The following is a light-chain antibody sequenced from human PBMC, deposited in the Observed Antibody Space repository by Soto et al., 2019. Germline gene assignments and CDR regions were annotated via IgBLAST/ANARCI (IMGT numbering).Light chain of an antibody. J-gene: IGLJ1*01. V-gene: IGLV1-44*01. CDR1: NSNIGSNT. Sequence: QSVLTQPPSASGTPGQRVTISCSGSNSNIGSNTVNWYQQVPGTAPKLLIYSNNQRPSGVPDRFSGSKSGTSASLAISGLHSEDEADYYCAAWDDSLNGYVFGAGTKVTVL. CDR3: AAWDDSLNGYV. CDR2: SNN.